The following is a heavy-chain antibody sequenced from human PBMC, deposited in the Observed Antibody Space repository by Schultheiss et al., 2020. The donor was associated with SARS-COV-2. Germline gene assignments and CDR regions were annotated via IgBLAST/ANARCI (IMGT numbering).Heavy chain of an antibody. CDR1: GGSISSGGYY. CDR3: ASLDSSGYYILRY. V-gene: IGHV4-61*05. CDR2: IYYSGST. D-gene: IGHD3-22*01. J-gene: IGHJ4*02. Sequence: SETLSLTCTVSGGSISSGGYYWSWIRQHPGKGLEWIGYIYYSGSTNYNPSLKSRVTISVDKSKNQFSLKLSSVTAADTAVYYCASLDSSGYYILRYWGQGTLVTVSS.